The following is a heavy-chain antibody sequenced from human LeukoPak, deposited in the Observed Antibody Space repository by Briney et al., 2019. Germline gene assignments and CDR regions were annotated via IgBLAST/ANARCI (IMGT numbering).Heavy chain of an antibody. CDR1: GGSISSGGYF. J-gene: IGHJ6*02. V-gene: IGHV4-31*01. CDR2: IYYSGST. Sequence: ASQTLSLTCTVSGGSISSGGYFWSWIRQHPERGLEWIGYIYYSGSTYYNPSLKSQITISVDTSKYQFSLKLSSVTAADTAMYYCARGYYFYGMDVWGQGTTVTVSS. CDR3: ARGYYFYGMDV.